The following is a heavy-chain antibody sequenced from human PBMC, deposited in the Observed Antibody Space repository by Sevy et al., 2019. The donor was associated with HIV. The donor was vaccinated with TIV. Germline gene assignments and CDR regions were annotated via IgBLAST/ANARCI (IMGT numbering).Heavy chain of an antibody. V-gene: IGHV3-43D*04. J-gene: IGHJ4*02. D-gene: IGHD2-21*01. CDR2: ISWDGGST. CDR1: GFTFDDYA. Sequence: GGSLRLSCAASGFTFDDYAMHWVRQAPGKGLEWVSLISWDGGSTCYADSVKGRFTISRDNSKNSLYLQMNSLRAEDTALYYCAKDGSSQGPPYYYFDYWGQGTLVTVSS. CDR3: AKDGSSQGPPYYYFDY.